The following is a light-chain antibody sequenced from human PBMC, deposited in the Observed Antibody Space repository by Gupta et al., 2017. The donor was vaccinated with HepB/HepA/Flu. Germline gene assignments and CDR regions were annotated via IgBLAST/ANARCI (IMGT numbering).Light chain of an antibody. J-gene: IGKJ3*01. CDR1: QSVSND. CDR3: QQALT. Sequence: EIVLTQSPAPLSLSPGERATLSCRASQSVSNDLAWYQQKSGQAPRLLIYDASNRASGIPARFSGSGSGTDFTLTISSLEPEDFAVYFCQQALTFGPGTKVDIK. V-gene: IGKV3-11*01. CDR2: DAS.